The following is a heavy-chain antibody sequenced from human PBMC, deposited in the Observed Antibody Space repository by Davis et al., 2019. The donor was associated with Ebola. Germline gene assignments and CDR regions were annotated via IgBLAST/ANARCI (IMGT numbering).Heavy chain of an antibody. CDR2: ISWNSGSI. CDR3: AKAAAAGTGVFDY. J-gene: IGHJ4*02. CDR1: GFTFDDYA. D-gene: IGHD6-13*01. Sequence: SLKISCAASGFTFDDYAMHWVRQAPGKGLEWVSGISWNSGSIGYADSGKGRFTISRDNAKNSLYLQMNSLRAEDTALYYCAKAAAAGTGVFDYWGQGTLVTVSS. V-gene: IGHV3-9*01.